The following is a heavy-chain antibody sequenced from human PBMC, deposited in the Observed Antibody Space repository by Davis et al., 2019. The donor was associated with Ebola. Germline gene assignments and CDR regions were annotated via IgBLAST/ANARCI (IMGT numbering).Heavy chain of an antibody. V-gene: IGHV3-23*01. CDR1: GFTFSSYA. CDR3: AKGGSGWPSDYHYGMDI. D-gene: IGHD6-19*01. CDR2: ITSSGGTT. J-gene: IGHJ6*04. Sequence: GGSLRLSCAASGFTFSSYAMTWVRQAPGKGLEWVSAITSSGGTTYYADAVKGRFTISRDNSKNTLYLQMNSLRAEDTAVYYCAKGGSGWPSDYHYGMDIWGKGTTVTVSS.